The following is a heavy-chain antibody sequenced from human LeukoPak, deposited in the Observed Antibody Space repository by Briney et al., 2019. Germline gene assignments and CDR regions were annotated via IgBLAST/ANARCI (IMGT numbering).Heavy chain of an antibody. CDR3: ARRRTKIPGEAFDY. Sequence: SETLSLTCTVSGGSISTYYWTWIRQPPGKGLEWIGYIYYSGSTNYNPSLSSRATMSVDTSKNQFSLKLSSVTAADTAVYYCARRRTKIPGEAFDYWGQGTLVTVSS. CDR1: GGSISTYY. V-gene: IGHV4-59*01. CDR2: IYYSGST. J-gene: IGHJ4*02. D-gene: IGHD1-7*01.